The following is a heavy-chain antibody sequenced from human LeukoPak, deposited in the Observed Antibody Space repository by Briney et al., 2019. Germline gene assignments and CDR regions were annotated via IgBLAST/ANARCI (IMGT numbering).Heavy chain of an antibody. CDR2: IYTSGSS. CDR3: ARDRFSGGLSGFDY. Sequence: PSETLSLTCTVSGGSFSPDYWSWIRQPAGQGLEWIGRIYTSGSSNYNPSLKSRATMSVDTSKNQISLKLTSVTAADTAVYYCARDRFSGGLSGFDYWGQGALVTVSS. D-gene: IGHD5-12*01. J-gene: IGHJ4*02. V-gene: IGHV4-4*07. CDR1: GGSFSPDY.